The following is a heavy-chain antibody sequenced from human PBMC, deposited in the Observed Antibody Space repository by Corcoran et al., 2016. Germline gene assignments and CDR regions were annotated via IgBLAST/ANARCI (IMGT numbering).Heavy chain of an antibody. D-gene: IGHD2-15*01. CDR3: ARVDCTGGSCRPYYYYGMDV. J-gene: IGHJ6*02. Sequence: QVQLVESGGGVVQPGRSLTLSCAASGFTFNTYGMNWVRQAPGKGPEWVAVIWYDGSIKYYADSVKGRFTISRDNSKNTLSLQMNSRRAEDTALYYCARVDCTGGSCRPYYYYGMDVWGQGTTVTVSS. V-gene: IGHV3-33*01. CDR2: IWYDGSIK. CDR1: GFTFNTYG.